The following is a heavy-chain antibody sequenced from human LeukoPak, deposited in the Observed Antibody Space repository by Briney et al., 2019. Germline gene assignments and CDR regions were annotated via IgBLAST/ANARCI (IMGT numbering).Heavy chain of an antibody. D-gene: IGHD1/OR15-1a*01. CDR1: GYSFSNYW. CDR3: ARQTATTTFDY. V-gene: IGHV5-51*01. CDR2: ILPANSDT. Sequence: GESLKISCKGSGYSFSNYWIGWVRQMPGKGLEWVGIILPANSDTKYSPSFQGQVTISADKSITTAYLQWSSLQASDTAMYYCARQTATTTFDYWGQGTLVTVSS. J-gene: IGHJ4*02.